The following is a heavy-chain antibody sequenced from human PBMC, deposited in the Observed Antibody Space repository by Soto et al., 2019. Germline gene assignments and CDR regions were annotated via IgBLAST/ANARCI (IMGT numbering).Heavy chain of an antibody. V-gene: IGHV4-30-4*01. CDR3: ARGLGGDYGYSADY. Sequence: SETLSLTCTVSGVSISRGDYYWSWIRQPPGKGLEWMGYIYYGGNTYYNPSLNSRLSISLDRSKNQFSLRLSSVTAADTAMYFCARGLGGDYGYSADYWGPGTLVTVSS. D-gene: IGHD2-15*01. CDR1: GVSISRGDYY. J-gene: IGHJ4*02. CDR2: IYYGGNT.